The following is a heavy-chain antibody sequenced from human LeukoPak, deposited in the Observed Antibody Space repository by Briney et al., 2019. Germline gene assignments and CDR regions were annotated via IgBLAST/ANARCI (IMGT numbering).Heavy chain of an antibody. CDR2: IYYSGST. D-gene: IGHD6-6*01. CDR3: ARVPWAARLLGGEFYYYYYMDV. V-gene: IGHV4-39*01. J-gene: IGHJ6*03. Sequence: SETLSLTCTVSGGSISSSSHYWGWIRHPPGKGLEWIGRIYYSGSTYYNPSLKSRVTISVDTSKNQFSLKLSSVTAADTAVYYCARVPWAARLLGGEFYYYYYMDVWGKGTTVTVSS. CDR1: GGSISSSSHY.